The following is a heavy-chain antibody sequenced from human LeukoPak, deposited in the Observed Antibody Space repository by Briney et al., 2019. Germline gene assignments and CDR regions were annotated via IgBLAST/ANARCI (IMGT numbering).Heavy chain of an antibody. CDR3: ARGADGVSSNSRGWFDP. Sequence: PGGSLRLSCAASGFTFSSYEMNWVRQAPGKGLECISGFSGSGGSTYYADSVKGRFTISRDNSKNTLYLQMNSLRAEDTAVYSCARGADGVSSNSRGWFDPWGQGTLVTVSS. V-gene: IGHV3-23*01. D-gene: IGHD2-15*01. J-gene: IGHJ5*02. CDR2: FSGSGGST. CDR1: GFTFSSYE.